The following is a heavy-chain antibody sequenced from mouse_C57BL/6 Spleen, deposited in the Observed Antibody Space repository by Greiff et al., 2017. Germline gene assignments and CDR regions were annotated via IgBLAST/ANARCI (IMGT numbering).Heavy chain of an antibody. J-gene: IGHJ4*01. CDR1: GFNIKNTY. V-gene: IGHV14-3*01. Sequence: EVQLQQSVAELVRPGASVKLSCTASGFNIKNTYMHWVKQRPEQGLEWIGRIYPVNGNTKYDPKFQGKATITADTSSNTAYLQLSSMTSEDTAIYYCARGPSIATVVATDYAMDYWGQGTSVTVSS. D-gene: IGHD1-1*01. CDR3: ARGPSIATVVATDYAMDY. CDR2: IYPVNGNT.